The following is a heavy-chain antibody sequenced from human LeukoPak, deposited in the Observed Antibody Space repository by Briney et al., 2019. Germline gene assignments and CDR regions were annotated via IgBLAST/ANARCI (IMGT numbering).Heavy chain of an antibody. CDR2: ISSITI. J-gene: IGHJ3*02. Sequence: GGSLRLSCVASGFTFSSYSMNWVRQAPGKGLEWVSYISSITIYYADSVKGRFSISRDNAKNSLYLQVNSLRAEDTAVYYCAKRYYDSSGYFDAFDIWGQGTMVTVSS. V-gene: IGHV3-48*01. CDR1: GFTFSSYS. D-gene: IGHD3-22*01. CDR3: AKRYYDSSGYFDAFDI.